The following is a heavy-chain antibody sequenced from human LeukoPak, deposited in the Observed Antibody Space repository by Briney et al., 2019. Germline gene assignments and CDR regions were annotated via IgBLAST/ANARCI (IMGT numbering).Heavy chain of an antibody. Sequence: GRSLRLSCAASGFTFSSYAIHWVRQAPGKGLEWVAVISYDGSNKYYADSVKGRFTISRDNSKNTLYLQMNSLRAEDTAVYYCARDLEYSSSSPSNWFDPWGQGTLVTVSS. V-gene: IGHV3-30*01. D-gene: IGHD6-6*01. CDR2: ISYDGSNK. CDR3: ARDLEYSSSSPSNWFDP. J-gene: IGHJ5*02. CDR1: GFTFSSYA.